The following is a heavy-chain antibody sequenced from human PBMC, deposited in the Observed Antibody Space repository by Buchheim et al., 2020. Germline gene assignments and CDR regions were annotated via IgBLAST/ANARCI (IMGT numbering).Heavy chain of an antibody. CDR1: GYTFSNYH. CDR3: ARGPWYSSSWYEEGSWFDP. J-gene: IGHJ5*02. V-gene: IGHV1-8*01. D-gene: IGHD6-13*01. CDR2: VHPHNGHT. Sequence: QVQLVQSGAEVKKLGASVKVSCKASGYTFSNYHINWVRQATGQGPEWMGWVHPHNGHTGYAQKFQGRVTMTRNTSISTAYMELSSLRSEDTAVYYCARGPWYSSSWYEEGSWFDPWGQGTL.